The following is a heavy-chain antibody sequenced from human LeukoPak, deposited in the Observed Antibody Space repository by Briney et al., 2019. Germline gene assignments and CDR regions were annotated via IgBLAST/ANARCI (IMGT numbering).Heavy chain of an antibody. CDR1: GGSISSYY. V-gene: IGHV4-4*08. J-gene: IGHJ4*02. D-gene: IGHD2-15*01. CDR2: IYTSGST. CDR3: ARSCSGGSCYSAYEYFDY. Sequence: PSETLSLTSTVSGGSISSYYWSWIRQPPGKGLEWIGRIYTSGSTNYNPSLKSRVTISVDTSKNQFSLKLSSVTAADTAVYYCARSCSGGSCYSAYEYFDYWGQGTLVTVSS.